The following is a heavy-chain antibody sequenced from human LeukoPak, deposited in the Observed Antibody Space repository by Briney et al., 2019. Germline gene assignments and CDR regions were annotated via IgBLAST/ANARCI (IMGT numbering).Heavy chain of an antibody. CDR3: ATDLARDSSSWYNQWNY. CDR2: IYYSGST. CDR1: GGSISSGDYY. J-gene: IGHJ4*02. Sequence: SETLSLTCTVSGGSISSGDYYWSWIRQPPGKGLEWIGYIYYSGSTYYNPSLKSRVTISVDTSKNQFSLKLSSVTAADTAVYYCATDLARDSSSWYNQWNYWGQGTLVTVSS. D-gene: IGHD6-13*01. V-gene: IGHV4-30-4*01.